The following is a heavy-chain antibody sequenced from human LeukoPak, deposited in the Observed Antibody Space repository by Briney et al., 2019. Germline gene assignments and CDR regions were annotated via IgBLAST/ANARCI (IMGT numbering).Heavy chain of an antibody. Sequence: ASVKVSCKASVYTVTSYVISWVRQAPGQGLEWMGGISPYNGNTNYAQKLQGRVTITTDTSTSTAYMELRSLRSDDTAVYYCARDSLWFGELLPLYNWFDPWGQGTLVTVSS. D-gene: IGHD3-10*01. V-gene: IGHV1-18*01. CDR1: VYTVTSYV. CDR3: ARDSLWFGELLPLYNWFDP. CDR2: ISPYNGNT. J-gene: IGHJ5*02.